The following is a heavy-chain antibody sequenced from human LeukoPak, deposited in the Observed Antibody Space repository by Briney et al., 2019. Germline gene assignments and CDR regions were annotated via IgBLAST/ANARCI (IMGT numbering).Heavy chain of an antibody. CDR3: ARDSYDILTGRNWFDP. V-gene: IGHV1-69*13. CDR2: IIPIFGTA. D-gene: IGHD3-9*01. CDR1: GGTFSSYA. Sequence: GASVKVSCKASGGTFSSYAISWVRQAPGQGLEWMGGIIPIFGTANYAQKFQGRVTITADESTSTAYMELSSLRSDDTAVYYCARDSYDILTGRNWFDPWGQGTLVTVSS. J-gene: IGHJ5*02.